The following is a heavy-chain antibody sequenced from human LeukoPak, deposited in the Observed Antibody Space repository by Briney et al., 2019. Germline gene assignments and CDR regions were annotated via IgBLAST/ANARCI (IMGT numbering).Heavy chain of an antibody. V-gene: IGHV4-59*01. Sequence: SETLSLTCTVSGGSISSYYWSWIRQPPGKGLEWIGYIYYSGSTNYNPSLKSRVTISVDTSKNQFSLKLSYVTAADTAVYYYATLALGYCSGGSCYPADYWGQGTLVTVSS. CDR2: IYYSGST. D-gene: IGHD2-15*01. J-gene: IGHJ4*02. CDR3: ATLALGYCSGGSCYPADY. CDR1: GGSISSYY.